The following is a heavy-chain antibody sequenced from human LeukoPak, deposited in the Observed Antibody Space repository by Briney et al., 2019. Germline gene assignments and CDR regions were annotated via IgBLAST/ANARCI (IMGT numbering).Heavy chain of an antibody. CDR1: GGSISSYY. V-gene: IGHV4-59*08. CDR2: IYYSGST. J-gene: IGHJ6*02. CDR3: ARHPNYDILTGYNYGMDV. Sequence: SETLSLTCTVSGGSISSYYWSWIRQPPGKGLEWIGYIYYSGSTNYNPSLKSRVTISVDTSKNQFSLKLSSVTAVDTAVYYCARHPNYDILTGYNYGMDVWGQGTTVTVSS. D-gene: IGHD3-9*01.